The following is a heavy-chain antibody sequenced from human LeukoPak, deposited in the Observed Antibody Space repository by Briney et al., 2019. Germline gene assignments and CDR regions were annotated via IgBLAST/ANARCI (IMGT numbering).Heavy chain of an antibody. V-gene: IGHV4-59*12. D-gene: IGHD5-18*01. CDR2: IHYSGST. CDR1: GGSITNYY. CDR3: ARASYGSPSTLDF. J-gene: IGHJ4*02. Sequence: SETLSLTCTGSGGSITNYYWTWIRQPPGKGLEYIGYIHYSGSTYYNPSLKSRLTISVDRSKNQFSLKLSSVTAADTAVYYCARASYGSPSTLDFWGQGTLVTVSS.